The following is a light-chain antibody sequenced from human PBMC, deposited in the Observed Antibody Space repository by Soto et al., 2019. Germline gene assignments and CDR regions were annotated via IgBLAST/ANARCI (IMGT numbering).Light chain of an antibody. Sequence: EIVMTQSPATLSVSPGERVTLSCRATQSVGSNVAWYQRKPGQAPRLLIYGASTRATGVPARFSGTGSGIQFTLAISSLQSEDSAVYYCQQYNNWPSTWPFGQGTEVEIK. CDR1: QSVGSN. CDR3: QQYNNWPSTWP. CDR2: GAS. V-gene: IGKV3-15*01. J-gene: IGKJ1*01.